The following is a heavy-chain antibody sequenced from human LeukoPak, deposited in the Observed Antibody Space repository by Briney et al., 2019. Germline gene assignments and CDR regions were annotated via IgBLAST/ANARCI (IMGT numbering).Heavy chain of an antibody. J-gene: IGHJ4*02. D-gene: IGHD5-12*01. CDR2: INAGNGNT. Sequence: GASVTVSCKASGYTFTSYAMHWVRQAPGQRLEWMGWINAGNGNTKYSQKFQGRVTITRDTSASTAYMELSSLRSEDTAVYYCARPRGYSGYDFWREFDYWGQGTLVTVSS. V-gene: IGHV1-3*01. CDR1: GYTFTSYA. CDR3: ARPRGYSGYDFWREFDY.